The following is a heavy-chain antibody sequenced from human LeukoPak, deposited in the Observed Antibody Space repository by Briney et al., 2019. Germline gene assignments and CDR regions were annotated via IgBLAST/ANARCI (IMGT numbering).Heavy chain of an antibody. D-gene: IGHD6-6*01. CDR2: IYYSGST. CDR1: GGSISSYY. J-gene: IGHJ3*02. V-gene: IGHV4-59*01. Sequence: ASETLSLTCTVSGGSISSYYWSWIRQPPGKGLEWIGYIYYSGSTNYNPSLKSRVTISVDTSKNQFSLKLSSVTAADTAVYYCASSSWVDAFDIWGQGTMVTVSS. CDR3: ASSSWVDAFDI.